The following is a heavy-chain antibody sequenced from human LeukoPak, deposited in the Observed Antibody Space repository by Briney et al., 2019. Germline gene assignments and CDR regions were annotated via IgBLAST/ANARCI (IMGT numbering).Heavy chain of an antibody. CDR3: PSHPVETLDFDS. CDR2: IYYSGGT. D-gene: IGHD5-24*01. CDR1: GDSISSRNCY. Sequence: SETLSLTCTVSGDSISSRNCYWGWIRQPPGKGLEWIGSIYYSGGTYYSPSLKGRVTISVDTSKNQFSLKLSSVTAADTAVYYCPSHPVETLDFDSSGQRTLVTASP. V-gene: IGHV4-39*01. J-gene: IGHJ4*02.